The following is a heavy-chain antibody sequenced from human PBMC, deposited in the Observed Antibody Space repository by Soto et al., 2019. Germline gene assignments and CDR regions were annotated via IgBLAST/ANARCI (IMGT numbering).Heavy chain of an antibody. J-gene: IGHJ4*03. CDR1: GFTFSFYG. V-gene: IGHV3-30*18. CDR3: VKPIFSGNTTTDY. CDR2: VSFDGDTQ. D-gene: IGHD2-2*01. Sequence: QILLVESGGGEVQPGTSLRLSCAASGFTFSFYGMHWIRQAPGKGLEWVVGVSFDGDTQYYGDSVKGRFTFARDNSKYILALQMTSLAPGASGVYYSVKPIFSGNTTTDYRGGGTLLSAAS.